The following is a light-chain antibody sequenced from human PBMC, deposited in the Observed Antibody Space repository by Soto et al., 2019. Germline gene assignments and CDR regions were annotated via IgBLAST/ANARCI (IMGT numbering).Light chain of an antibody. CDR2: EVS. CDR3: CSYAGSSLYV. Sequence: QSVLTQPDSVSVSPGQSITISCTGTSSDVGSYNLVSWYQQHPGKAPKLMIYEVSKRPSGVSNRFSGSKSGNTASVTISGLQAEYEADYYCCSYAGSSLYVFGTGTKVPVL. J-gene: IGLJ1*01. CDR1: SSDVGSYNL. V-gene: IGLV2-23*02.